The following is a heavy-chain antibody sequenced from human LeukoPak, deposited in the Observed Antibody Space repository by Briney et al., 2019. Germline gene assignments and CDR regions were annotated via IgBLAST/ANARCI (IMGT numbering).Heavy chain of an antibody. CDR3: ARAIAVAYHYYYYMDV. J-gene: IGHJ6*03. Sequence: GASVKVSCKASGGTFSSYAISWVRQAPGQGLEWMGGIIPIFGTANYAQKFQGRVTITADKSTSTAYMELSSLRSEDTAVYYCARAIAVAYHYYYYMDVWGKGTSVTVSS. CDR1: GGTFSSYA. CDR2: IIPIFGTA. D-gene: IGHD6-19*01. V-gene: IGHV1-69*06.